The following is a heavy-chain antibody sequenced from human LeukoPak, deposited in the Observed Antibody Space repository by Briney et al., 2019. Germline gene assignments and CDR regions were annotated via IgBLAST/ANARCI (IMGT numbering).Heavy chain of an antibody. V-gene: IGHV3-21*01. J-gene: IGHJ4*02. CDR1: GFTFSSYS. CDR3: ARASSIAVAGTGGVFDY. D-gene: IGHD6-19*01. CDR2: ISSSSSYI. Sequence: GGSLRLSCAASGFTFSSYSMNWVRQAPGKGLEWVSSISSSSSYICYADSVKGRFTISRDNAKNSLYLQMNSLRAEDTAVYYCARASSIAVAGTGGVFDYWGQGTLVTVSS.